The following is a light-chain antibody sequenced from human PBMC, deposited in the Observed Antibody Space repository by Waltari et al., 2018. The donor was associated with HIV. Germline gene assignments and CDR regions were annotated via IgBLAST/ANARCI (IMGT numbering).Light chain of an antibody. V-gene: IGKV3-20*01. Sequence: EIVLTQSPGTLSLSPGERATLSCRASQSVISSYLAWYQQKPGQAPRLLIYGASSGATGIPARFSGSGSGTDFTLTISGLEPEDFAMYYCQQYGSSPWTFGQWTKVEIK. CDR1: QSVISSY. CDR3: QQYGSSPWT. CDR2: GAS. J-gene: IGKJ1*01.